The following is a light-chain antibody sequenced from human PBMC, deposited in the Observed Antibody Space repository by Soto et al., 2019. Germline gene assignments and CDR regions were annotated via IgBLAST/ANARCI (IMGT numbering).Light chain of an antibody. CDR1: QSSSNY. V-gene: IGKV3-15*01. CDR2: GAS. Sequence: EIVLTQSPATLSVSPGERVSLSCRASQSSSNYLAWYQQKPCQTPRLLIYGASTRAAGIPARFSGRGSGTDFTLIITSLQSEDFADYYCQQYDNWLWTFGQGTKVHIK. CDR3: QQYDNWLWT. J-gene: IGKJ1*01.